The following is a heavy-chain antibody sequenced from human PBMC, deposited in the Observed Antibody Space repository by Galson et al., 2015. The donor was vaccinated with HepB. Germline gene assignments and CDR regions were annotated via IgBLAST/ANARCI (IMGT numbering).Heavy chain of an antibody. J-gene: IGHJ4*02. V-gene: IGHV3-23*01. D-gene: IGHD3-16*02. CDR3: AKLSGLPHYDYVWGTYRYTGYYFDY. CDR1: GFTFSRYA. CDR2: ISGSGVST. Sequence: SLRLSCAASGFTFSRYAMSWVRQAPGKGLEWVPAISGSGVSTYYADSVKGRFTISRDNSKNTLYLRMNSLRAEDTAVYYCAKLSGLPHYDYVWGTYRYTGYYFDYWGQGTLVTVSS.